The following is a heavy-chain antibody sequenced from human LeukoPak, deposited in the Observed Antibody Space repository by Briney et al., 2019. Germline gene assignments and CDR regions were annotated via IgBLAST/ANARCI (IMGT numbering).Heavy chain of an antibody. J-gene: IGHJ4*02. D-gene: IGHD4-23*01. CDR3: VGDYVGNLCHY. CDR1: GVSISSGDYY. V-gene: IGHV4-30-4*08. CDR2: ISYSGST. Sequence: PSETLSLTCAVSGVSISSGDYYWTWIRQPPGKGLEWIGYISYSGSTYYNPSLKSGITISLDTSKNQFSLKVSSVTAADTAVYYCVGDYVGNLCHYWGQGTLVTVSS.